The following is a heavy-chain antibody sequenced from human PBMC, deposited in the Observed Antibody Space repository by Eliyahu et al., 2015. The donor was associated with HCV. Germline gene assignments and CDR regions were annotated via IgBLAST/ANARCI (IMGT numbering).Heavy chain of an antibody. CDR3: ARQRYCSGGFCSFYFDY. CDR1: GGSIXSYY. CDR2: IFYSGST. Sequence: QVQLQESGPGLVKPSETLSLTCTVSGGSIXSYYWSWIRQPPGKGLEWIGYIFYSGSTNYNPSLKSRVTISVDTSKNHFSLRLSSVTAADTAVYYCARQRYCSGGFCSFYFDYWGQGTLVTVSS. D-gene: IGHD2-15*01. V-gene: IGHV4-59*01. J-gene: IGHJ4*02.